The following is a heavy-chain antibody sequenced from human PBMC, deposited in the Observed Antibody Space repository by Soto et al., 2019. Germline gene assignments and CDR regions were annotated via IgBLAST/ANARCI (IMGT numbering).Heavy chain of an antibody. D-gene: IGHD2-8*01. Sequence: PGGSLRLSCAASGFTFSSYAIYWVRQAPGKGLEWVSTISNSGDTYYADSVEGRFTISRDNSKDTLYLQMNSLRTEDTAIYYCAKLRDFVVLPAGILDYWGPGTLVTVSS. J-gene: IGHJ4*02. CDR2: ISNSGDT. CDR3: AKLRDFVVLPAGILDY. V-gene: IGHV3-23*01. CDR1: GFTFSSYA.